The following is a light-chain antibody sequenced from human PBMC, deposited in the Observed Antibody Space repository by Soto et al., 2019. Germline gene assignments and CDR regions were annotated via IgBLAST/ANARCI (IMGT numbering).Light chain of an antibody. CDR2: AAS. Sequence: SLMPQSPSSFSASTGDRVTITCRASQGISSYLAWYQQKPGKAPKLLIYAASTLQSGVPSRFSGSGSGTDFTLTISCLQSEDFATYYCQQYYSYPLAFGQGTKVDIK. J-gene: IGKJ1*01. CDR1: QGISSY. V-gene: IGKV1-8*01. CDR3: QQYYSYPLA.